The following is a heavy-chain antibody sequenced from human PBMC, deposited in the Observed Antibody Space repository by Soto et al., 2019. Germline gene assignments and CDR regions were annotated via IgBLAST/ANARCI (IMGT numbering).Heavy chain of an antibody. J-gene: IGHJ4*02. CDR1: GGTFSTST. CDR2: TIPLLNVA. CDR3: ARDSPIGSTFSGYDAIDS. D-gene: IGHD5-12*01. V-gene: IGHV1-69*04. Sequence: SVKVSCKASGGTFSTSTFTWVRQAPGQGLEWMGRTIPLLNVADYAQDFQGRLTITADRSTSTTYMELTSLTSKDTAVYYCARDSPIGSTFSGYDAIDSWGQGTLVT.